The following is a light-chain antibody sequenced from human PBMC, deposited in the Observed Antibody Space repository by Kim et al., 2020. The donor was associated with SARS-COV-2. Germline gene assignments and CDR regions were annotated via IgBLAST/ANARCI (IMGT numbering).Light chain of an antibody. Sequence: QSALTQPPSVSGSPGQSVTISCPGTSSDVGSYDRVSWYQQPPGTAPNLMIYEVNNRPSGVPDRFSGSKSGNTASLTISGLQAEDEADYYCASYTSSSTWVFGGGTQLTVL. J-gene: IGLJ3*02. CDR3: ASYTSSSTWV. CDR1: SSDVGSYDR. V-gene: IGLV2-18*02. CDR2: EVN.